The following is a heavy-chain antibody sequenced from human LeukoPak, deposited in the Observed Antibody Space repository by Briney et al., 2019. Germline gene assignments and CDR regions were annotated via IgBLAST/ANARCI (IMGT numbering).Heavy chain of an antibody. CDR3: ARFRKNYYDSSGYYYYHYYMDV. CDR1: GYTFTSYG. J-gene: IGHJ6*03. V-gene: IGHV1-18*01. D-gene: IGHD3-22*01. CDR2: ISAYNGNT. Sequence: GASVKVSCKASGYTFTSYGISWVRQAPGQGLEWMGWISAYNGNTNYAQKLQGRVTMTTDTSTSTAYMELRSPRSDDTAVYYCARFRKNYYDSSGYYYYHYYMDVWGKGTTVTVSS.